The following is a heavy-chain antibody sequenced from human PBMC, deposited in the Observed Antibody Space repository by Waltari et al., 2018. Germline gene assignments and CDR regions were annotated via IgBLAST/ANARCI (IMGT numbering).Heavy chain of an antibody. Sequence: QVQLQESGPGLVKPSETLSLTCTLQGGSISSDYWSWIRPPPGEGLEWIGYIYYSGSTNYNPALKSRVTISVDTSKNQFSLKLSSVTAAYTAVYYCARVIFPKYYDLWIDYWGQGTLVTVSS. CDR1: GGSISSDY. V-gene: IGHV4-59*12. D-gene: IGHD3-3*01. CDR2: IYYSGST. J-gene: IGHJ4*02. CDR3: ARVIFPKYYDLWIDY.